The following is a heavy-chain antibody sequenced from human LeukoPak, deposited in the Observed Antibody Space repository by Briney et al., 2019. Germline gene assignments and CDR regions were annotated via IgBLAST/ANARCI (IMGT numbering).Heavy chain of an antibody. CDR1: GFTFSXYG. CDR2: IRYDGSNK. J-gene: IGHJ3*02. V-gene: IGHV3-30*02. D-gene: IGHD3-10*01. CDR3: AKVAREFMGAFDI. Sequence: XAAXGFTFSXYGMHWVRQAPGKGLEWVAFIRYDGSNKYYADSVKGRFTISRDNSKNTLYLQMNSLRAEDTAVYYCAKVAREFMGAFDIWGQGTMVTVSS.